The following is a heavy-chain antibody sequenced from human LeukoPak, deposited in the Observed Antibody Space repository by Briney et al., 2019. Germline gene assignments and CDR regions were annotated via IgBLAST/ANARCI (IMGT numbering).Heavy chain of an antibody. Sequence: SETLSLTCTVSGGSISSYYWSWIRQPPGKGLEWIGYIYYSGSTNYNPSLKSRVTISVDTSKNQFSLKLSSVTAADTAVYYCARIYCSGGSCYSDYWGQGTLVTVSS. D-gene: IGHD2-15*01. V-gene: IGHV4-59*01. J-gene: IGHJ4*02. CDR3: ARIYCSGGSCYSDY. CDR1: GGSISSYY. CDR2: IYYSGST.